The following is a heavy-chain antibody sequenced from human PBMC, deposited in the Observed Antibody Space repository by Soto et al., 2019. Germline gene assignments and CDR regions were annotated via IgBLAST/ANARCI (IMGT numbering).Heavy chain of an antibody. CDR3: TRADYSGHSDH. D-gene: IGHD4-4*01. CDR1: GGSISSGAYY. J-gene: IGHJ5*02. CDR2: IYHSGST. Sequence: QVQLQESGPGLVKPSQTLSLTCSVSGGSISSGAYYWSWIRQLPGKGLEWIGYIYHSGSTYYHPSLESRVTISLDTSKNQFSLKLSSVTAADTAVYYCTRADYSGHSDHWGQGTLVTVSS. V-gene: IGHV4-31*03.